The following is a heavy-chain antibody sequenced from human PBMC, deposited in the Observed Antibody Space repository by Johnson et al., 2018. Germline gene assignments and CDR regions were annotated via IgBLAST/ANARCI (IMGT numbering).Heavy chain of an antibody. J-gene: IGHJ3*02. V-gene: IGHV3-53*01. CDR1: GFSVSDNS. CDR3: ARTRVGATQPHDAFDI. D-gene: IGHD1-26*01. CDR2: VYGGDNT. Sequence: VQLVESGGGLIQPGGSLRLSCVASGFSVSDNSMNWVRQAPWKGLEWVSVVYGGDNTYYADSVQGRFPISRDNSRSTLYLQMNSLRAEDTAVYYCARTRVGATQPHDAFDIWGQGTMVTVSS.